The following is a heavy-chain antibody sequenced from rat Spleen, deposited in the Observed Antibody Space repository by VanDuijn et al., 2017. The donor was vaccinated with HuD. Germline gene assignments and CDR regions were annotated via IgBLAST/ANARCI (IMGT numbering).Heavy chain of an antibody. CDR2: ITNTGGAT. CDR1: GFTFSSNW. V-gene: IGHV5-31*01. J-gene: IGHJ4*01. CDR3: TSLSMDA. Sequence: EVQLVESDGGLVQPGSPLKLSCAASGFTFSSNWLNWIRQAPGKGLEWIASITNTGGATYYPDSVKGRFTISRDDAKSTLYLQMNSLRSEDTATYYCTSLSMDAWGQGASVTVSS. D-gene: IGHD1-12*01.